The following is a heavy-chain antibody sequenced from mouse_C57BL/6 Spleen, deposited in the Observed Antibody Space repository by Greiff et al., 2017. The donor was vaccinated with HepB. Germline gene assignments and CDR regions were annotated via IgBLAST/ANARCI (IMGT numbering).Heavy chain of an antibody. Sequence: QVQLQQSGAELERPGASVTLSCKASGYTFTDYEMHWVKQTPVHGLEWIGAIDPETGGTAYNQKFKGKAILTADKSSSTAYMELRSLTSEDSAVYYCTRWDYYDSSYWGQGTTLTVSS. V-gene: IGHV1-15*01. D-gene: IGHD1-1*01. CDR3: TRWDYYDSSY. CDR1: GYTFTDYE. CDR2: IDPETGGT. J-gene: IGHJ2*01.